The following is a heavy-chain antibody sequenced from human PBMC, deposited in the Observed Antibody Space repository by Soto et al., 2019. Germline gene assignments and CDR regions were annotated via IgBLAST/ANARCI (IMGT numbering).Heavy chain of an antibody. CDR2: IGVSGDTT. Sequence: ESGGGLVQPGGSLRLSCAASGFTFSSYAMSWVRRAPGKGLEWVSAIGVSGDTTYYADSVKGRFTISRDNSKNTLYLQMGSLRAGETAVYYCAIVRRFGELRSLYWGQGTLVTVSS. V-gene: IGHV3-23*01. J-gene: IGHJ4*02. CDR3: AIVRRFGELRSLY. CDR1: GFTFSSYA. D-gene: IGHD3-10*01.